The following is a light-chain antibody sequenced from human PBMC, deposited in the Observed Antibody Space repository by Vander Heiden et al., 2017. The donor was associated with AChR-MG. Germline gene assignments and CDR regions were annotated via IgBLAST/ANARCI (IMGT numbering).Light chain of an antibody. J-gene: IGLJ2*01. V-gene: IGLV2-8*01. CDR1: SSDVGGYNY. Sequence: QSALTQPPSASGSPGQSVTISCPGTSSDVGGYNYVSWYQQPPGKAPKLMMYEVSKRPSGVPDRFSGSKSGNTASLTVSGLQAEDEADYYCSSYAGSNNVVFGGGTKLTVL. CDR2: EVS. CDR3: SSYAGSNNVV.